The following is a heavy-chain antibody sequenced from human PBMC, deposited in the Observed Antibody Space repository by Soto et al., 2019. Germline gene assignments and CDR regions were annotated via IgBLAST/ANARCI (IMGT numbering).Heavy chain of an antibody. CDR3: ARECGGDCTNAFDL. D-gene: IGHD2-21*01. CDR1: GFTVSSNY. CDR2: LYSGAGT. J-gene: IGHJ3*01. V-gene: IGHV3-66*01. Sequence: QLVESGGGLVQPGGSLRLSCAASGFTVSSNYMNWVRQAPGKGLEWLSVLYSGAGTYYADSVKDRFTISRDNSKNTLYLQLNSLRAEDTAMYYCARECGGDCTNAFDLWGQGTMVTVSP.